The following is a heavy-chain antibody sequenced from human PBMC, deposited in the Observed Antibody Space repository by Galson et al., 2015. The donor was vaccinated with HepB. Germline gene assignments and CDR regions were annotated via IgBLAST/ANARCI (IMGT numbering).Heavy chain of an antibody. D-gene: IGHD3-3*01. CDR1: GFTFSNAW. V-gene: IGHV3-15*01. Sequence: SLRLSCAASGFTFSNAWMSWVRQAPGKGLEWVGRIKSKTDGGTTDYAAPVKGRFTILRDDSKNTLYLQMNSLKTEDTAVYYCAIFGPGSSIDYWGQGTLVTVSS. CDR2: IKSKTDGGTT. J-gene: IGHJ4*02. CDR3: AIFGPGSSIDY.